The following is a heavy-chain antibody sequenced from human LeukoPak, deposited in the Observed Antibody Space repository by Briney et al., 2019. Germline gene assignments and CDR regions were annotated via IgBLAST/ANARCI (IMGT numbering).Heavy chain of an antibody. Sequence: PGGSLRLSGAASGFTFSDYYMSWLRQAPGKGLEGVSYLSHTSSYTNYADSVKGRFTISRDNAKNSLYLQMNSLRAEDTALYYCARDRTDYGSFDIWGQGTMVTVSS. V-gene: IGHV3-11*06. CDR1: GFTFSDYY. J-gene: IGHJ3*02. CDR2: LSHTSSYT. D-gene: IGHD4-17*01. CDR3: ARDRTDYGSFDI.